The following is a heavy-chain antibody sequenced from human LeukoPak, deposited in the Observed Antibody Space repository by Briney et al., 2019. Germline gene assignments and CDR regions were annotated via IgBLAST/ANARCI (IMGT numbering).Heavy chain of an antibody. J-gene: IGHJ4*02. Sequence: GASVKVSCKASGYTFTTCSVNWVRQAPGQGLERMGWISGYSGNTNYAQKLQGRVTMTTDTSTSTAYMELRSLRSDDTAIYYCARGYSSGRDYYFDYWGQGTLVTVSS. CDR3: ARGYSSGRDYYFDY. D-gene: IGHD6-19*01. CDR1: GYTFTTCS. CDR2: ISGYSGNT. V-gene: IGHV1-18*01.